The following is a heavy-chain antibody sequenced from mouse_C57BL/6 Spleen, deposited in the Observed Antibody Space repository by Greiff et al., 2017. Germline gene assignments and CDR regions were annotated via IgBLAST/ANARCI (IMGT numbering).Heavy chain of an antibody. CDR3: AKGGGSSPYAMDY. Sequence: VKLVESGPGLVQPSQSLSITCTVSGFSLTSYGVHWVRQSPGKGLEWLGVIWRGGSTDYNAAFMSRLSITKDNSKSQVFFKMNSLQADDTAIYYCAKGGGSSPYAMDYWGQGTSVTVSS. CDR2: IWRGGST. CDR1: GFSLTSYG. J-gene: IGHJ4*01. V-gene: IGHV2-5*01. D-gene: IGHD1-1*01.